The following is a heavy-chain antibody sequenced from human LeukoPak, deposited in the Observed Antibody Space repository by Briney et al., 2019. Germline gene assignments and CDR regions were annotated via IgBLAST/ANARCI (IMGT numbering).Heavy chain of an antibody. Sequence: GASVKVSCKASGYTFTSYDINWVRQATGQGLEWMGWMNPNSGNTGYAQKFQGRVTMTRNTSISTAYMELSSLRSEDTAVYYCARGSLGLFYYYYYMDVWGKGTTVTISS. CDR2: MNPNSGNT. D-gene: IGHD3-16*01. J-gene: IGHJ6*03. CDR1: GYTFTSYD. CDR3: ARGSLGLFYYYYYMDV. V-gene: IGHV1-8*01.